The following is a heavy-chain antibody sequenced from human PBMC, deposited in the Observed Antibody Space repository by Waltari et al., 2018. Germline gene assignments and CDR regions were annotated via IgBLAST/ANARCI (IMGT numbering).Heavy chain of an antibody. CDR3: ARAPGYKGIFDH. CDR2: VNHGGGN. Sequence: QVQLQGWGAGLLKLSEALSLTCAVSGGSLSGFYWTWIRQSPGTGMEWIGDVNHGGGNNYLPSLETRLTVSVDTSKKQFSLRMWSVTAADTAVYYCARAPGYKGIFDHWCQGILVTVSS. V-gene: IGHV4-34*01. CDR1: GGSLSGFY. J-gene: IGHJ5*02. D-gene: IGHD5-12*01.